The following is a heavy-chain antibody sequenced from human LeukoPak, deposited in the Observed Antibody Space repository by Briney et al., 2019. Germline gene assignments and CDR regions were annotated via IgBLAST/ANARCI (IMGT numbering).Heavy chain of an antibody. CDR3: ARTTMVRGTYYMDV. CDR1: GGSISSYY. V-gene: IGHV4-59*01. Sequence: SETLSLTCTVSGGSISSYYWSWIRQPPGEGLEWIGCIYYSGYTNYKSSLKSRVTISVDTSKNQFSLKLSSVTAADTAVYYCARTTMVRGTYYMDVWGKGTTVTVSS. D-gene: IGHD3-10*01. CDR2: IYYSGYT. J-gene: IGHJ6*03.